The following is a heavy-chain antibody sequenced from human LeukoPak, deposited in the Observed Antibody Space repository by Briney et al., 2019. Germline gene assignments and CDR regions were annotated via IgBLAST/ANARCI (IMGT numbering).Heavy chain of an antibody. CDR2: IKEDGSEK. V-gene: IGHV3-7*01. Sequence: GGSLRLSCAASGFTFSNYWMSCVRQAPGKGLEWVANIKEDGSEKYYVDSVKGRFTISRDNAKNSLYLQMNSLRAEDTAVYYCARDGSSFDYWGQGTLVTVSS. CDR3: ARDGSSFDY. CDR1: GFTFSNYW. J-gene: IGHJ4*02. D-gene: IGHD2-15*01.